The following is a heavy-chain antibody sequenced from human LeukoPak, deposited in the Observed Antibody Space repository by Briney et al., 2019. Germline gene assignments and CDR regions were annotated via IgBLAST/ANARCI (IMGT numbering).Heavy chain of an antibody. CDR2: IKQDGSEK. V-gene: IGHV3-7*01. D-gene: IGHD6-19*01. J-gene: IGHJ6*03. CDR3: ARVGSSGWLHYYYYYMDV. Sequence: GGSLRLSCAASGFTFSSYWMSWVRQAPGKGLEWVANIKQDGSEKYYVDSVKGRFTISRDNAKNSLYLQMNSLRAEDTAVYYCARVGSSGWLHYYYYYMDVWGKGTTVTVSS. CDR1: GFTFSSYW.